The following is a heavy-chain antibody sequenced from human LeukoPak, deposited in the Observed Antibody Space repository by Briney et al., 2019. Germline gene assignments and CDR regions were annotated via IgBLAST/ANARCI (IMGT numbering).Heavy chain of an antibody. CDR1: GYTFTGYY. CDR2: INPNSGGT. CDR3: ARESSAELLRNWYFGL. Sequence: VSVKVSCKASGYTFTGYYMHWVRQAPGQGLEWMGWINPNSGGTNYAQKFQGRVTMTRDTSISTAYMELSRLRSDDTAVYYCARESSAELLRNWYFGLWGRGTLVTVSS. J-gene: IGHJ2*01. V-gene: IGHV1-2*02. D-gene: IGHD2-15*01.